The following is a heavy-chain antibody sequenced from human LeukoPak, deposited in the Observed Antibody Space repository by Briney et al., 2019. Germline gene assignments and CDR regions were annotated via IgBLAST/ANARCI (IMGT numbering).Heavy chain of an antibody. D-gene: IGHD2-2*01. V-gene: IGHV1-18*01. Sequence: ASVKVSCKASGYTFTSYGMSWVRQAPGQGMEGMGWISAYNGNKNYAQKMQGRVTMTTERTTSTAYLELRSLRSDDTAVYYCARDRRSGYCSSTSCYLYDYWGQGTLVTVSS. CDR1: GYTFTSYG. J-gene: IGHJ4*02. CDR2: ISAYNGNK. CDR3: ARDRRSGYCSSTSCYLYDY.